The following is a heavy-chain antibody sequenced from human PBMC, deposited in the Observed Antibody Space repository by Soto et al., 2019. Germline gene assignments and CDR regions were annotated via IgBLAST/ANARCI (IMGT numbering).Heavy chain of an antibody. Sequence: EVQLLESGGGWLQPGGSLRLSCAASGFTFSSYAMNWVRQAPGKGLEWVSGITGRGAGSYYSDSVKGRFTISRDNSKNTLYLKMNSLRAEDTDVYYCAKAYSNSWPNDWFDPWGQGTLVTVSS. CDR1: GFTFSSYA. CDR2: ITGRGAGS. J-gene: IGHJ5*02. V-gene: IGHV3-23*01. D-gene: IGHD6-13*01. CDR3: AKAYSNSWPNDWFDP.